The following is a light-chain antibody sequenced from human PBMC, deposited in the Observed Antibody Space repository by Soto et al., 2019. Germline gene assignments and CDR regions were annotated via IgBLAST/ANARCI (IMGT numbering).Light chain of an antibody. Sequence: DIQMTQSPSTLSASVGDRVTITCRASQSINRWLARYQQKPGKAPKLLIYKASSLESGVPSRFSGGGIGTEFSLSISSLQPDDFATYYCQQYSAYPYIFGQGTKVDI. CDR1: QSINRW. CDR2: KAS. CDR3: QQYSAYPYI. J-gene: IGKJ2*01. V-gene: IGKV1-5*03.